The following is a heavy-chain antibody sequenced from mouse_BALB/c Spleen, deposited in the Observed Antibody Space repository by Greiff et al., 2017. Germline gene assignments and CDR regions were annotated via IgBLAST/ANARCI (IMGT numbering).Heavy chain of an antibody. V-gene: IGHV3-6*02. CDR3: ARDDYGNSFAY. Sequence: EVQLQQSGPGLVKPSQSLSLTCSVTGYSITSGYYWNWIRQFPGNKLEWMGYISYDGSNNYNPSLKNRISITRDTSKNQFFLKLNSVTTEDTATYYCARDDYGNSFAYWGQGTLVTVSA. CDR2: ISYDGSN. D-gene: IGHD2-1*01. J-gene: IGHJ3*01. CDR1: GYSITSGYY.